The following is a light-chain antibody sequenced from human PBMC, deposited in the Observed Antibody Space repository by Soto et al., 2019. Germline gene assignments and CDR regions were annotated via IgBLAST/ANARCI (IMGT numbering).Light chain of an antibody. V-gene: IGKV1-33*01. Sequence: DIQMTQSPSSLSASIGDRVTITCQASQDIGNYLSWFQQKPGKSPKLLIYDVSHLEEGVPSRFSGSGSRSHFTFTIGSLQPEDIATYYCQQSENPAYTFGQGTKLEIK. CDR3: QQSENPAYT. CDR2: DVS. J-gene: IGKJ2*01. CDR1: QDIGNY.